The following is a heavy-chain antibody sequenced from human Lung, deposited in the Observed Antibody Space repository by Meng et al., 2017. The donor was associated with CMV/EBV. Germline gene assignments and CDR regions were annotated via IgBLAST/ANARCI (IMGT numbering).Heavy chain of an antibody. J-gene: IGHJ6*02. Sequence: SETLSLTCTVSGGSISSYYWSWIRQPPEEGLEDIGYIYYSGSASYNPSLKSRVTISVDTSKNQFSLKLSSVTAADTAVYYCARHGSESYFYGMDVWGQGTTVTVSS. V-gene: IGHV4-59*01. CDR2: IYYSGSA. D-gene: IGHD3-10*01. CDR1: GGSISSYY. CDR3: ARHGSESYFYGMDV.